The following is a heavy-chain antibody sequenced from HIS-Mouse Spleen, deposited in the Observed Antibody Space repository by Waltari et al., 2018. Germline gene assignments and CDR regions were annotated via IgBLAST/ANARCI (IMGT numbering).Heavy chain of an antibody. V-gene: IGHV4-38-2*02. CDR3: ARVKT. Sequence: QVQLQESGPGLVKPSETLSLTCPVPGYSTSSGYSWGWIRQPPGKGLEWIGSIYHSGSTYYNPSLKSRVTISVDTSKNQFSLKLSSVTAADTAVYYCARVKTWGQGTLVTVSS. CDR2: IYHSGST. CDR1: GYSTSSGYS. J-gene: IGHJ5*02.